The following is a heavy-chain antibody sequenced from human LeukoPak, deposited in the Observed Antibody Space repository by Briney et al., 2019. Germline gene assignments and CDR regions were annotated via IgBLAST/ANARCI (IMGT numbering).Heavy chain of an antibody. V-gene: IGHV1-18*01. CDR3: ARFGYYYDSSGYYRFDY. Sequence: GASVKVSCKASGYTFTSYGISWVRQAPGQGLEWMGWISAYNGNTNYAQKLQGRVTTTTDTSTSTAYMELRSLRSDDTAVYYCARFGYYYDSSGYYRFDYWGQGTLVTVSS. D-gene: IGHD3-22*01. J-gene: IGHJ4*02. CDR1: GYTFTSYG. CDR2: ISAYNGNT.